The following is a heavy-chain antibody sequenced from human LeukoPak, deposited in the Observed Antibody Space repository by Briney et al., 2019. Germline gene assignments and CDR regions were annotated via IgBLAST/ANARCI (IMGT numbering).Heavy chain of an antibody. CDR1: GFTVNNNY. CDR2: ISSGGGT. V-gene: IGHV3-66*01. J-gene: IGHJ6*03. CDR3: ARGYYYDSSGREPYYMDV. Sequence: GGSLRLFCAASGFTVNNNYMTWVRQAPGKGLQCVAIISSGGGTSYADSVKGRFTVSRDNSKNTMFLQMNSLRAEDTAVYYCARGYYYDSSGREPYYMDVWGKGTTVTVS. D-gene: IGHD3-22*01.